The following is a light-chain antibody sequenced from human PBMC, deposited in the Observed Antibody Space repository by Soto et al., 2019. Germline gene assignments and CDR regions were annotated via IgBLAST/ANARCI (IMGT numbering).Light chain of an antibody. Sequence: QSALTQPASASGSPGQSVTISCTGTSSDVGGYNFVSWYQQHPGKAPKLMISEVRMRPSGVPVRFSGSKSGNTASLTVSGRQTEDEADYNISSHTGSDEYDVFGSGTKLTVL. V-gene: IGLV2-8*01. CDR2: EVR. J-gene: IGLJ1*01. CDR3: SSHTGSDEYDV. CDR1: SSDVGGYNF.